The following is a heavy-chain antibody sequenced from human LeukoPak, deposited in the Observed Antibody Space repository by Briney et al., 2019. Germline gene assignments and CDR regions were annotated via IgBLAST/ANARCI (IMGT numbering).Heavy chain of an antibody. D-gene: IGHD3-10*01. Sequence: SETLSLTCTVSGASINTANYYWGWFRLSPGRGLEWIGNIFYRGSTSYSPSFSSRITISLDTSRNEFSLKLISMTAADTAVYYCAKSNGYGLVDIWGQGTMVTVSS. CDR2: IFYRGST. V-gene: IGHV4-39*07. CDR1: GASINTANYY. CDR3: AKSNGYGLVDI. J-gene: IGHJ3*02.